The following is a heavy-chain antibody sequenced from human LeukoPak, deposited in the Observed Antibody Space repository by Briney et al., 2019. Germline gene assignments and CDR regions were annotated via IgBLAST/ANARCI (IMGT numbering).Heavy chain of an antibody. CDR1: GYTFTSYD. D-gene: IGHD3-3*01. V-gene: IGHV1-8*01. CDR2: MNPSGGNT. CDR3: VRGHWSGYSYNWFDP. Sequence: ASVKVSCKASGYTFTSYDINWVRQTTGQGLEWMGWMNPSGGNTGYAQKFQGRVTMTRTTSMSTAYMELDSLRSEDTAVYYCVRGHWSGYSYNWFDPWGQGTLVTVSS. J-gene: IGHJ5*02.